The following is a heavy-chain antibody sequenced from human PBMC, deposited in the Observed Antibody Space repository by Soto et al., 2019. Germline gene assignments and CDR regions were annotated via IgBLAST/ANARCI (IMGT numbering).Heavy chain of an antibody. CDR3: ARIRGYWYGLDV. CDR1: GFPLSTYG. CDR2: ITGTGGNT. Sequence: PGGSLRLSCAASGFPLSTYGMTWVRQAPGKGPEWVSAITGTGGNTYYVDSVKGRFTSSRDNSKNMLYLQVNSLRVEDTAVYYCARIRGYWYGLDVWGQGTTVTVSS. V-gene: IGHV3-23*01. J-gene: IGHJ6*02.